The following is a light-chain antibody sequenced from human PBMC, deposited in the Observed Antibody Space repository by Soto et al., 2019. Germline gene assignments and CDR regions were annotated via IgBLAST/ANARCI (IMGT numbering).Light chain of an antibody. Sequence: QSVLTQPPSVSGAHGQRVTIPCTGSRSNIGAGYDVHWYQQLPGTAPKVVVYGNNNRPSGVPDRFSASKSGSSASLAITGLQAEDEADYYCHSYDNALSGSEVFGGGTKLTVL. CDR3: HSYDNALSGSEV. CDR2: GNN. J-gene: IGLJ3*02. CDR1: RSNIGAGYD. V-gene: IGLV1-40*01.